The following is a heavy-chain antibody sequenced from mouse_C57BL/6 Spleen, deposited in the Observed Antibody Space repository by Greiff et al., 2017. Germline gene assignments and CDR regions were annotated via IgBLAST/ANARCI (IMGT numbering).Heavy chain of an antibody. CDR1: GYTFTEYS. Sequence: QVQLKESGAELAKPGASVKLSCKASGYTFTEYSIHWVKQRPGQGLEWIGWFYPGSGSIKYNEKFKDKATLTADKSSSTFYMELSSLTYEDSAVYFCARRDYGIIHLGYWGQGTTLTVSS. V-gene: IGHV1-62-2*01. J-gene: IGHJ2*01. CDR3: ARRDYGIIHLGY. CDR2: FYPGSGSI. D-gene: IGHD1-1*01.